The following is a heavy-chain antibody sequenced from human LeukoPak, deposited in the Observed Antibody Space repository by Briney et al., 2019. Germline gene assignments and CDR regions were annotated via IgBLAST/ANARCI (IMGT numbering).Heavy chain of an antibody. CDR3: ARFTRSSSSHYYYYAMDV. CDR1: GGSISMSTYY. Sequence: PSETLSLTCTVSGGSISMSTYYWGWIRQPPGKGLECIGSIHFSGNSYYNPSPSLKSLVTISVDTSKNQFSLNVISVTAADTAVYYCARFTRSSSSHYYYYAMDVWGQGTTVTVSS. J-gene: IGHJ6*02. D-gene: IGHD6-6*01. V-gene: IGHV4-39*01. CDR2: IHFSGNS.